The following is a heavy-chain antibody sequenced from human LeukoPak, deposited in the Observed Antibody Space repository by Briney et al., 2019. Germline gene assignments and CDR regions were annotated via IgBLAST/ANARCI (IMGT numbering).Heavy chain of an antibody. D-gene: IGHD6-19*01. CDR2: INPNSGGT. CDR1: GYTFTGYY. CDR3: ARVIAVAGTGLFDY. V-gene: IGHV1-2*02. J-gene: IGHJ4*02. Sequence: ASVKVSCKASGYTFTGYYMHWVRQAPGQGLEWMGWINPNSGGTNYAQKFQGRVTMTRDTSISTAYMELSRLRSDDTAVYYCARVIAVAGTGLFDYWGQGTLVTVSS.